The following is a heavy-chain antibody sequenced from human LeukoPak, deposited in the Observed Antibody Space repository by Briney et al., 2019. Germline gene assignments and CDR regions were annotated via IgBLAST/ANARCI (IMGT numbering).Heavy chain of an antibody. J-gene: IGHJ4*02. CDR3: ARTGMHRYYFDY. CDR1: GGSFSGYY. CDR2: INHSGST. D-gene: IGHD1-1*01. V-gene: IGHV4-34*01. Sequence: PSETLSLTCAVYGGSFSGYYWSWIRQPPGKGLEWIGEINHSGSTNYNPSLKSRVTISVDKSKNQFSLKLSSVTAADTAVYYCARTGMHRYYFDYWGQGTLVTVSS.